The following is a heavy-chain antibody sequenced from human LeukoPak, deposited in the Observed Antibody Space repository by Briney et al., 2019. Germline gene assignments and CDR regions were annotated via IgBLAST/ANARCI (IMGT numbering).Heavy chain of an antibody. Sequence: GGALTQTCAGTGFTYSNYRLHWVGQAGCKGRAGVALIRNDGTNKYYADSVKGRFTISRDNSKNTLYLQMNSLRAEDTALYYCARDQHDYGDYWGQGTLVTVSS. CDR3: ARDQHDYGDY. CDR1: GFTYSNYR. V-gene: IGHV3-30*02. J-gene: IGHJ4*02. CDR2: IRNDGTNK.